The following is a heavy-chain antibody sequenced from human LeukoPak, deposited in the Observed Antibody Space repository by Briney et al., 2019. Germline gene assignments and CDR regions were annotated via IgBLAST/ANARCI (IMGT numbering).Heavy chain of an antibody. Sequence: GGSLRLSCAASGFTFSSYAMSWVRQAPGKGLEWVSTISGIGGNTYYADSVKGRFTISRDNSKNSLYLQMNSLRAEDTAVYYCARDGRFGELSDAFDIWGQGTMVTVSS. V-gene: IGHV3-23*01. D-gene: IGHD3-10*01. J-gene: IGHJ3*02. CDR1: GFTFSSYA. CDR3: ARDGRFGELSDAFDI. CDR2: ISGIGGNT.